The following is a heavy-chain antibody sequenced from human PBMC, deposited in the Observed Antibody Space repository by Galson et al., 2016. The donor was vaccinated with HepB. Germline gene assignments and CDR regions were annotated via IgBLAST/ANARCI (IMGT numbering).Heavy chain of an antibody. CDR1: GFTASSNC. J-gene: IGHJ6*02. Sequence: SRRLSSAASGFTASSNCMSWVRQAPGKGLEWVSLICDGGSAYYTDSVKARFTISQDNSKNTLYLQMNNLRPEDTAVYFCARDPPGAPDFPLDVWGQGTTVTVSS. D-gene: IGHD3-10*01. V-gene: IGHV3-66*01. CDR3: ARDPPGAPDFPLDV. CDR2: ICDGGSA.